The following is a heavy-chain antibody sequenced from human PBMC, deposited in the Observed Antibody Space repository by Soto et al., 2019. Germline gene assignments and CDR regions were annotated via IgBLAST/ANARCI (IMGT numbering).Heavy chain of an antibody. Sequence: EVQLLESGGGLVQPGGSLRLSCAAYGFTFSNYAVTWVRQAPGTGLEWVSTISGSGGSTYYADSVKGRFTISRDNSKNTLYLQMNSLRAEDTAVYYCAKDQGSSWYEIDYWGQGTLVTVSS. CDR1: GFTFSNYA. D-gene: IGHD6-13*01. J-gene: IGHJ4*02. V-gene: IGHV3-23*01. CDR2: ISGSGGST. CDR3: AKDQGSSWYEIDY.